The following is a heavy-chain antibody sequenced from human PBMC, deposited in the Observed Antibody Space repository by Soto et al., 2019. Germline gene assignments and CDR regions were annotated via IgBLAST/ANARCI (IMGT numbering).Heavy chain of an antibody. CDR2: ISSTSNNM. CDR1: GFTFSGYS. D-gene: IGHD1-1*01. CDR3: ARDLASATGTFDY. J-gene: IGHJ4*02. Sequence: EVQLVESGGGLVKPGESLRLSCAGSGFTFSGYSMNWVRQAPGKGLEWVSSISSTSNNMYYADSVKGRFTMSRDNAKNSLYLQMNSLMGDDTAVDDGARDLASATGTFDYWGQGTLVTVSS. V-gene: IGHV3-21*02.